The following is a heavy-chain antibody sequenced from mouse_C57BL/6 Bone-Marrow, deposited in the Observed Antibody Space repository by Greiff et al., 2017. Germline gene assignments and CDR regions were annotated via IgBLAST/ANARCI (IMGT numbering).Heavy chain of an antibody. CDR3: AIRLLGLAY. V-gene: IGHV1-81*01. D-gene: IGHD1-2*01. CDR2: ISPRSGNT. J-gene: IGHJ3*01. Sequence: QVQLQQSGAELARPGASVKLSCKASGYTFTSYGISWVKQRTGQGLEGIGEISPRSGNTYYNEKFKGKATQTADKSSSTAYMELRSLTSEDSAVYFCAIRLLGLAYWGQGTLVTVSA. CDR1: GYTFTSYG.